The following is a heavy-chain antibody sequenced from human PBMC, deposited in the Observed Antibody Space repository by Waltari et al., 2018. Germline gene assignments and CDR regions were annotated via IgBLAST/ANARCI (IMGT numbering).Heavy chain of an antibody. V-gene: IGHV3-23*01. Sequence: EVQLLESGGGLVQPGGSLRLSCAASGFTFSSYAMSWVRQAPGKGLEWVSAISGSGGRTYYADSVKGRFTISRDNSKNTLYLQMNSLRAEDTAVYYCAKDHYIYCSSTSCPIGFDYWGQGTLVTVSS. CDR2: ISGSGGRT. J-gene: IGHJ4*02. CDR3: AKDHYIYCSSTSCPIGFDY. D-gene: IGHD2-2*01. CDR1: GFTFSSYA.